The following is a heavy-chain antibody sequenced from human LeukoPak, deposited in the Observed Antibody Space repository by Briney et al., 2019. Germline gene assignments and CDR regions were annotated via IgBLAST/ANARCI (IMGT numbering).Heavy chain of an antibody. J-gene: IGHJ4*02. CDR2: ISYDGSNK. CDR3: ARDPNGDGCFDY. CDR1: GFTFSSYA. Sequence: PGRSLRLSCAASGFTFSSYAMHWVRQAPGKGLEWVAVISYDGSNKYYADSVKGRFTISRDNSKNTLYLQMNSLRAEDTAVYYCARDPNGDGCFDYWGQGTLVTVSS. D-gene: IGHD4-17*01. V-gene: IGHV3-30-3*01.